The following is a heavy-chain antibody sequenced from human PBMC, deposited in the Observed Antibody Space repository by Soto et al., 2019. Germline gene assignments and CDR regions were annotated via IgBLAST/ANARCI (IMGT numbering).Heavy chain of an antibody. D-gene: IGHD2-21*01. Sequence: GGSLRLSCAASGFTFSSYEMNWVRQAPGKGLEWVSYISSSGSTIYYADSVKGRFTISRDNAKNSLYLQMNSLRAEDTAVDYCARDWGICGGDCYSWFDPWGQGTLVTVSS. J-gene: IGHJ5*02. V-gene: IGHV3-48*03. CDR1: GFTFSSYE. CDR3: ARDWGICGGDCYSWFDP. CDR2: ISSSGSTI.